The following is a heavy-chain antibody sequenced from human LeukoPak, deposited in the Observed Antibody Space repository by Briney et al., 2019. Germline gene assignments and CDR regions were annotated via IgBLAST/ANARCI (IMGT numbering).Heavy chain of an antibody. Sequence: PGGYLRLSLVASGFTFSSFSMNWVRQAPGKWLEWVSSISHSSSYIYYEDSVKGRFTISRDNTKNSLYLQMGSLRAEDTAVYFCARDYSSGWYFSDYWGQGTLVTVSS. J-gene: IGHJ4*02. CDR1: GFTFSSFS. V-gene: IGHV3-21*01. CDR2: ISHSSSYI. CDR3: ARDYSSGWYFSDY. D-gene: IGHD6-19*01.